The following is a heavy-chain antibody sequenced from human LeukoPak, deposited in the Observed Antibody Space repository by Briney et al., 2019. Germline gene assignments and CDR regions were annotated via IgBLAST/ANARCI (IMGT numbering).Heavy chain of an antibody. CDR3: ARGIYSNYGNWFDP. CDR2: MNPNSGNT. J-gene: IGHJ5*02. CDR1: GYIFTSYD. Sequence: ASVKVSCKASGYIFTSYDINWVRQATGQGLERMGWMNPNSGNTGYAQKFQGRVTMTRNTSISTAYMELSSLRSEDTAVYYCARGIYSNYGNWFDPWGQGTLVTVSS. D-gene: IGHD4-11*01. V-gene: IGHV1-8*01.